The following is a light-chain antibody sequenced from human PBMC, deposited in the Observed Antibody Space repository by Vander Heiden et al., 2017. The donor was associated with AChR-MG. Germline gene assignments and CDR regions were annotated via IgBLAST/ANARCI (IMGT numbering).Light chain of an antibody. CDR1: SSNIETNP. CDR2: YDD. CDR3: AAWDAGLNYVI. J-gene: IGLJ2*01. V-gene: IGLV1-36*01. Sequence: QSVLTQPPSMSEVPGQTVTISCSGRSSNIETNPVNWYQQVTGKAPKLLIYYDDLLPSEVADRFSGSRSGTSASLSISGLQSEDEADYYCAAWDAGLNYVIFGGGTKLTVL.